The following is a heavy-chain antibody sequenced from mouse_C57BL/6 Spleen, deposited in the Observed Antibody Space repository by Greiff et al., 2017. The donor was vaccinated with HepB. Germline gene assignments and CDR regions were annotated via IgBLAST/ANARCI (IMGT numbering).Heavy chain of an antibody. J-gene: IGHJ4*01. CDR1: GYTFTSYW. V-gene: IGHV1-55*01. CDR3: ARCDYDEGYYYAMDY. CDR2: IYPGSGST. Sequence: VQLQQPGAELVKPGASVKMSCKASGYTFTSYWITWVKQRPGQGLEWIGDIYPGSGSTNYNEKFKSKATLTVDTSSSTAYMQLSSLTSEDSAVYDCARCDYDEGYYYAMDYWGQGTSVTVSS. D-gene: IGHD2-4*01.